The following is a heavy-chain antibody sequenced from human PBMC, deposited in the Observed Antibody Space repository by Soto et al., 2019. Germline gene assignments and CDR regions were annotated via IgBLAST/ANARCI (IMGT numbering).Heavy chain of an antibody. CDR3: ARDLRRDGYNYYY. CDR1: GFTFSSYS. CDR2: ISSSSSYI. Sequence: EVQLVESGGGLVKPGGSLRLSCAASGFTFSSYSMNWVRQAPGKGLEWVSSISSSSSYIYYADSVKGRFTISRDNAKNSLYLQMNSLRAEDTAVYYCARDLRRDGYNYYYWGQGTLVTVSS. V-gene: IGHV3-21*01. D-gene: IGHD5-12*01. J-gene: IGHJ4*02.